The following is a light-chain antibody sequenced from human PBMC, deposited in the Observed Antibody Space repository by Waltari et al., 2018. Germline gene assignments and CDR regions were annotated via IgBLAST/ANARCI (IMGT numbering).Light chain of an antibody. J-gene: IGLJ3*02. Sequence: QSALTQPASVSGSPGQPITISCTGTRRYIGSYSLVSWYQQHPGQAPQLIIYDVSERPSGISNRFSGSKSGNTASLAISGLQAEDEADYYCCSYTGSYTLAFGGGTNLIVL. CDR3: CSYTGSYTLA. CDR2: DVS. V-gene: IGLV2-23*02. CDR1: RRYIGSYSL.